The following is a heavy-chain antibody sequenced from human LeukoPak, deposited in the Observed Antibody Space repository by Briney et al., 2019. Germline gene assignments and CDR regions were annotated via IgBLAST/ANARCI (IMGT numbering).Heavy chain of an antibody. D-gene: IGHD2-15*01. Sequence: PGGSLRLSCAASGFTFSIYSMNWVRQAPGKGLEWVSSISSNSYYIYYADSVKGRFTISRDNAKNSLYLQMNSLRAEDTAIYYCARDVSRISDYWGQGTLVTVSS. V-gene: IGHV3-21*06. CDR2: ISSNSYYI. J-gene: IGHJ4*02. CDR3: ARDVSRISDY. CDR1: GFTFSIYS.